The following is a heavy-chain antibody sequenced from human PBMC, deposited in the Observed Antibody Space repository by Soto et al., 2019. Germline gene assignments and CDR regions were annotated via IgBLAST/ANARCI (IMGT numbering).Heavy chain of an antibody. CDR3: ARDHEGMHSSSWYWDAFDI. D-gene: IGHD6-13*01. J-gene: IGHJ3*02. CDR2: TYYRSKWYN. CDR1: GGSVSSNSAA. V-gene: IGHV6-1*01. Sequence: PSQTLSLTCAISGGSVSSNSAAWNWIRQSPSRGLEWLGRTYYRSKWYNDYAVSVKSRITINPDTSKNQFSLQLNSVTPEDTAVYYCARDHEGMHSSSWYWDAFDIWGQGTMVTVSS.